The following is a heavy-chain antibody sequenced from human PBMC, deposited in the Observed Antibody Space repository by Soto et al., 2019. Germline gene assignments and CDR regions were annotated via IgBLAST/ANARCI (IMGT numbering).Heavy chain of an antibody. D-gene: IGHD4-4*01. Sequence: SETLSLTCTVSGGSISSYYWSWIRQPPGKGLEWIGYIYYSGSTNYNPSLKSRVTISVDTSKNQFSLKLSSVTAADTAVYYCAREGPQYCFDYWGQGTLVTVS. CDR1: GGSISSYY. CDR2: IYYSGST. J-gene: IGHJ4*02. CDR3: AREGPQYCFDY. V-gene: IGHV4-59*01.